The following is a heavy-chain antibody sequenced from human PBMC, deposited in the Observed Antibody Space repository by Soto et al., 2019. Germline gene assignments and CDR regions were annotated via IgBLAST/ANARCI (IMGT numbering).Heavy chain of an antibody. CDR2: IYYSGST. J-gene: IGHJ5*02. Sequence: SETLSLTCTVSGGSISSYYWSWIRQPPGKGLEWIGYIYYSGSTNYNPSLKSRVTISVDTSKNQFSLKLGSVTAADTAVYYCARHQTVVPAANNWFDPWGQGTLVTVSS. V-gene: IGHV4-59*08. CDR3: ARHQTVVPAANNWFDP. CDR1: GGSISSYY. D-gene: IGHD2-2*01.